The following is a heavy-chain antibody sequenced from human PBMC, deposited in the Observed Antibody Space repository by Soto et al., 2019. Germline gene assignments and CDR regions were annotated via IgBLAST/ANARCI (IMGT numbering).Heavy chain of an antibody. CDR3: AGERGDIVVVTATALHY. D-gene: IGHD2-21*02. CDR1: GFTFSNFA. CDR2: LTGSSGVT. Sequence: GGSLRLSCVVSGFTFSNFAMSWVRQAPGKGLEWVSTLTGSSGVTYYADSVKGRFTISRDNSKNTLYLQMNSLRAEDTAVYYCAGERGDIVVVTATALHYWGQGTLVTVS. V-gene: IGHV3-23*01. J-gene: IGHJ4*02.